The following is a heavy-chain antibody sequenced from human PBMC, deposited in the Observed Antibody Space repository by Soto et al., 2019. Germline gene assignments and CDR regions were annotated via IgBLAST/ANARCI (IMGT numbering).Heavy chain of an antibody. J-gene: IGHJ3*01. CDR1: GGSISSSSYY. D-gene: IGHD1-1*01. CDR3: ARPPGITTGGAFDL. CDR2: IYYSGST. V-gene: IGHV4-39*01. Sequence: PSETLSLTCTVFGGSISSSSYYWGWIRQPPGKGLEWIGSIYYSGSTYYNPSLKSRVTISVDTSKNQFSLKLSSVTAADTAVYYSARPPGITTGGAFDLWGQGTMVTVSS.